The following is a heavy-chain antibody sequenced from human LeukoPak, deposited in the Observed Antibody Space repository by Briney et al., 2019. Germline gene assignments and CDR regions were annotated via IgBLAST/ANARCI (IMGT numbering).Heavy chain of an antibody. CDR3: ARDRLNDNWFDP. CDR2: INAGNGNT. V-gene: IGHV1-3*01. Sequence: GASVKVSCKASGYTFTSYAMHWVRQAPGQRLEWMGWINAGNGNTKYSQKFQGRVTITRDTSASTAYMELSSLRSEDTAVYHCARDRLNDNWFDPWGQGTLVTVSS. J-gene: IGHJ5*02. CDR1: GYTFTSYA. D-gene: IGHD6-25*01.